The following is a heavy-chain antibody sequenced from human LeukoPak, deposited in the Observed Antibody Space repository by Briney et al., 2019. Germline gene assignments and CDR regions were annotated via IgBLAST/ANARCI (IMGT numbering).Heavy chain of an antibody. CDR2: IFPGDSDT. Sequence: GESLRISCKASGYSITGYWIAWVRQMPGKGLEWMEIIFPGDSDTRYSPSFQGQVTISADKATSTVYLQWRTLRASDSAMYYCAQQPGYGAWGQVALVTVSS. CDR3: AQQPGYGA. D-gene: IGHD5-18*01. CDR1: GYSITGYW. V-gene: IGHV5-51*01. J-gene: IGHJ5*02.